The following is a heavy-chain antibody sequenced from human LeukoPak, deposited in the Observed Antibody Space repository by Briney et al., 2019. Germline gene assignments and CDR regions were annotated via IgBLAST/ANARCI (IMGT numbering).Heavy chain of an antibody. CDR3: ASMDFWSGYPFDY. V-gene: IGHV3-11*01. D-gene: IGHD3-3*01. CDR1: GFTFSDYY. Sequence: GGSLRLSCAASGFTFSDYYMSWIRQAPGKGLEWVSYISSSGSTIYYADSVKGRSTISRDNAKNSLYLQMNSLRAEDTAVYYCASMDFWSGYPFDYWGQGTLVTVSS. CDR2: ISSSGSTI. J-gene: IGHJ4*02.